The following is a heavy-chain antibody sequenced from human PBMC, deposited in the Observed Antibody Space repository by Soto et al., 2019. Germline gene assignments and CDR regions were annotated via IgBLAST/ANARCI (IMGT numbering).Heavy chain of an antibody. CDR2: IYYSGST. CDR1: GGSISSYY. J-gene: IGHJ5*02. V-gene: IGHV4-59*08. Sequence: QVQLQESGPGLVKPSETLSLTCTVSGGSISSYYWSWIRQPPGKGLEWIGYIYYSGSTNYNPSLKSRVTISVDTSKNQFSLKLSSVTAADTAVYYCARRRYGDYRGWFDPWGQGTLVTVSS. CDR3: ARRRYGDYRGWFDP. D-gene: IGHD4-17*01.